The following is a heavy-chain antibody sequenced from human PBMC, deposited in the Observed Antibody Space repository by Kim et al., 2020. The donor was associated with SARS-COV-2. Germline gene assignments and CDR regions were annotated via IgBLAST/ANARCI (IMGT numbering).Heavy chain of an antibody. J-gene: IGHJ2*01. D-gene: IGHD3-22*01. CDR3: AKDFTHPKPYDSSGYQFGYFDL. CDR1: GFTFSSYG. V-gene: IGHV3-30*18. Sequence: GGSLRLSCAASGFTFSSYGMHWVRQAPGKGLEWVAVISYDGSNKYYADSVKGRFTISRDNSKNTLYLQMNSLRAEDTAVYYCAKDFTHPKPYDSSGYQFGYFDLWGRGTLVTVSS. CDR2: ISYDGSNK.